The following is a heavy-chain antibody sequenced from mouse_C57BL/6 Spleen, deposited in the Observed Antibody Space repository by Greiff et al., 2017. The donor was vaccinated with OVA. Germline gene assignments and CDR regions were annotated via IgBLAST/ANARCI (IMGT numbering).Heavy chain of an antibody. V-gene: IGHV1-26*01. Sequence: VQLQQSGPELVKPGASVKISCKASGYTFTDYYMNWVKQSHGKSLEWIGDINPNNGGTSYNQKFKGKATLTVDKSSSTAYMELRSLTSEDSAVYYCARFITTVDAMDYWGQGTSVTVSS. CDR3: ARFITTVDAMDY. CDR2: INPNNGGT. D-gene: IGHD1-1*01. CDR1: GYTFTDYY. J-gene: IGHJ4*01.